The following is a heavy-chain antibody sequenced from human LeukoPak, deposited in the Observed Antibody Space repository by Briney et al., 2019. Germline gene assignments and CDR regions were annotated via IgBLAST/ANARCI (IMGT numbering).Heavy chain of an antibody. Sequence: ASVKVSCKASGYTFTSYYIHWVRQAPGQGLEWMGIMNPSDGSTSYAQKFRGRITMTRDTSTTTVYMEMSNLSSEDTAMYYCAKSRTTGSASSDYWGQGTLVTVSS. CDR2: MNPSDGST. CDR1: GYTFTSYY. CDR3: AKSRTTGSASSDY. D-gene: IGHD2-8*02. J-gene: IGHJ4*02. V-gene: IGHV1-46*01.